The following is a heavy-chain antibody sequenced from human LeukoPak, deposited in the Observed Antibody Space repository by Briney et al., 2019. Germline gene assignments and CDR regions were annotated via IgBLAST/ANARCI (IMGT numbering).Heavy chain of an antibody. V-gene: IGHV4-34*01. Sequence: PSETLSLTCAVYGGSFSGYYWSWIRQPPGKGLEWIGEINDSGSTNYNPSLKSRVTISVDTSKNQFPLKLSSVTAADTAVYYCARGKATAIPDWGQGTLVTVSS. CDR1: GGSFSGYY. D-gene: IGHD2-21*02. CDR2: INDSGST. J-gene: IGHJ4*02. CDR3: ARGKATAIPD.